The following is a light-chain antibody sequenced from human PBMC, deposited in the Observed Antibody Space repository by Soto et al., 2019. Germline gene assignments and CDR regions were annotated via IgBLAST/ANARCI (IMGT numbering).Light chain of an antibody. V-gene: IGKV1-5*01. CDR3: QQYDTYYT. CDR2: DVS. Sequence: DIQLTQSPSFLSASVGDTVTITCRASESISNWLAWYQQKPVKAPTLLIYDVSRLESGVPSRFSGSGSGTEFTLTINSLQPDDFATYYCQQYDTYYTFGQGTKVDIK. J-gene: IGKJ2*01. CDR1: ESISNW.